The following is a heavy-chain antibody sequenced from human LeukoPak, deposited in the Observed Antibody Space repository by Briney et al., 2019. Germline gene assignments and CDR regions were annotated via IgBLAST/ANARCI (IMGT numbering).Heavy chain of an antibody. Sequence: GGSLRLSCAASGFTFSSYGFHWVRQAPGKGLEWVAVIWSDGSYKYYADSVKGRFTISRDDSKNTLYLQVNSLRAEDTAVYYCAKEGLGSSWYPNYFDYWGQGTLVTVSS. J-gene: IGHJ4*02. D-gene: IGHD6-13*01. CDR3: AKEGLGSSWYPNYFDY. CDR2: IWSDGSYK. CDR1: GFTFSSYG. V-gene: IGHV3-30*02.